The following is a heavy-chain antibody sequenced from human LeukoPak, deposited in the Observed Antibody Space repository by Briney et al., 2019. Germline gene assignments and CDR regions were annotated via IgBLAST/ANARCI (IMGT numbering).Heavy chain of an antibody. V-gene: IGHV4-59*01. CDR3: ATSSRGLTGYYWYFDL. CDR1: GGSFSGYY. J-gene: IGHJ2*01. CDR2: IYYSGST. D-gene: IGHD7-27*01. Sequence: PSETLSLTCAVYGGSFSGYYWSWIRQPPGKGLEWIGYIYYSGSTNYNPSLKSRVTISVDTSKNQFSLKLSSVTAADTAVYYCATSSRGLTGYYWYFDLWGRGTLVTVSS.